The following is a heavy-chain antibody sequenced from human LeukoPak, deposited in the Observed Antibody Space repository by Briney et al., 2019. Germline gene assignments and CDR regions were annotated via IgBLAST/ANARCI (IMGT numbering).Heavy chain of an antibody. CDR1: GFTFSDYY. V-gene: IGHV3-11*04. Sequence: GGSLRLSCAASGFTFSDYYMSWIRQAPGKGLERVSYMSSSGSTIYYADSVKGRFTISRDNAKNSLYLQMNSLRAEDTAVYYCARSEEYDILTGYYRGDWDYWGQGTLVTVSS. D-gene: IGHD3-9*01. CDR2: MSSSGSTI. CDR3: ARSEEYDILTGYYRGDWDY. J-gene: IGHJ4*02.